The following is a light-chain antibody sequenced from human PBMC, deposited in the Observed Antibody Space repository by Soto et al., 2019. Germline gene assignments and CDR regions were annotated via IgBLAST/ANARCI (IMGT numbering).Light chain of an antibody. V-gene: IGLV3-21*02. CDR3: QVWDGSSDPEV. CDR1: NIGGRN. J-gene: IGLJ2*01. CDR2: DDS. Sequence: SYELTQPPSVSVAPGQTARIACGGNNIGGRNVHWYQQKPGQAPVLVVYDDSDRPSGIPERISGSKSGNTAALTISRVEAGDEADYYCQVWDGSSDPEVFGGGTKVTVL.